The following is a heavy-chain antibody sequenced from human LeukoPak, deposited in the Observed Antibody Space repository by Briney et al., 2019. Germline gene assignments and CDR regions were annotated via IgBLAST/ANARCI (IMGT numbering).Heavy chain of an antibody. CDR1: GGSISSCGYF. Sequence: SETLSLTCTVSGGSISSCGYFWSWIRQHPGKGLEWIGYIYYSGSTYYSPSLKSRVTISVDTSKNQFSLKLNSVTAADTAVYYCASLSGFYLDWGQGTLVTVSS. CDR3: ASLSGFYLD. J-gene: IGHJ4*02. V-gene: IGHV4-31*03. CDR2: IYYSGST. D-gene: IGHD3-22*01.